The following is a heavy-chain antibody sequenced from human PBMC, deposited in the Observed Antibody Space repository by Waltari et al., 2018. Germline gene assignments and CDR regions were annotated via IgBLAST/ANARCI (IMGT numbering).Heavy chain of an antibody. CDR2: INHSGST. Sequence: QVQLQQWGAGLLKPSETLSLTCAVYGGSFSGYYWSWIRQPPGKGLEWIGEINHSGSTNYNPSLKSRVTISVDTSKNQFSLKLSSVTAADTAVYYCAVAAAGYYFDYWGQGTLVTVSS. J-gene: IGHJ4*02. CDR1: GGSFSGYY. CDR3: AVAAAGYYFDY. V-gene: IGHV4-34*01. D-gene: IGHD6-13*01.